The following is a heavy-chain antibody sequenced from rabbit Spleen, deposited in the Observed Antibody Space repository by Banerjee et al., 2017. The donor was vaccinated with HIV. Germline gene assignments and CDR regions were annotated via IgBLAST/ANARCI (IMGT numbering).Heavy chain of an antibody. Sequence: EQLEESGGGLVKPEGSLTLSCKASGFDFSTYGVSRVRQAPGKGLEWIGYIDPVFGITNYANSVKGRFTISRDNAQNTVFLQMTSLTAADTATYFCVREAGYAGYGDGNLWGPGTLVTVS. CDR1: GFDFSTYG. V-gene: IGHV1S47*01. D-gene: IGHD6-1*01. CDR3: VREAGYAGYGDGNL. J-gene: IGHJ4*01. CDR2: IDPVFGIT.